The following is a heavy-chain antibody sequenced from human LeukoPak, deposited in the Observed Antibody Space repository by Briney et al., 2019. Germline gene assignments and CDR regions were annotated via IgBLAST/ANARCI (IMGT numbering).Heavy chain of an antibody. Sequence: GGSLRLSCAASGFTFSSYGMHWVRQAPGKGLEWVAVIWYDGSNKYYADSVKGRFTISRDNSKNTLYLQMNSLRAEDTAVYYCARDPAEQQLGRFDPWGQGTLVTVSS. J-gene: IGHJ5*02. V-gene: IGHV3-33*01. CDR3: ARDPAEQQLGRFDP. D-gene: IGHD6-13*01. CDR1: GFTFSSYG. CDR2: IWYDGSNK.